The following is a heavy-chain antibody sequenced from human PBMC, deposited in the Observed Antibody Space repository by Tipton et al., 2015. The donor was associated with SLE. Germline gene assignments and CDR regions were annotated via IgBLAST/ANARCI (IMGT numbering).Heavy chain of an antibody. V-gene: IGHV4-59*11. D-gene: IGHD6-19*01. J-gene: IGHJ3*02. CDR3: ARDPAGGAFDI. CDR1: GGSISSHY. Sequence: TLSLTCTVSGGSISSHYWSWIRQPPGKGLEWIGYIYYSGSTNYNPPLKSRVTISVDTSKNQFSLKLSSVTAADTAVYYCARDPAGGAFDIWGQGTMVTVSS. CDR2: IYYSGST.